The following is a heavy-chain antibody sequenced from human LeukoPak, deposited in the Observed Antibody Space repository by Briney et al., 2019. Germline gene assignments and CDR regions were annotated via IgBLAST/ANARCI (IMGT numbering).Heavy chain of an antibody. J-gene: IGHJ6*02. V-gene: IGHV3-33*01. Sequence: PGRSLRLSCAASGFTFSSYGMHWVRQAPGKGLEWVAVIWYDGSNKYYADSVKGRFTISRDNSKNTLYLQMNSLRAEDTAVYYCARVGGYDSSGMYYYYYGMDVWGQGTTVTVSS. CDR1: GFTFSSYG. CDR3: ARVGGYDSSGMYYYYYGMDV. CDR2: IWYDGSNK. D-gene: IGHD3-22*01.